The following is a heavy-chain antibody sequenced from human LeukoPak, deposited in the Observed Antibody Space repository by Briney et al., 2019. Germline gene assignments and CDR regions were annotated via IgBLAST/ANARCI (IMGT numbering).Heavy chain of an antibody. D-gene: IGHD3-22*01. Sequence: KTSETLSLTCTVSGGSISSYYWSWIRQPPGKGLEWIGYIYYSGSTNYNPSLKSRVTISVDTSKNQFSLKLSSVTAADTAVYYCARAPVEIVVVFDIWGQGTMVTVSS. CDR1: GGSISSYY. V-gene: IGHV4-59*08. CDR3: ARAPVEIVVVFDI. CDR2: IYYSGST. J-gene: IGHJ3*02.